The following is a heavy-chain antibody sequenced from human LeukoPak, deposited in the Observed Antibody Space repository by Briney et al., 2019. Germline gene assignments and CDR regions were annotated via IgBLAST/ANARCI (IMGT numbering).Heavy chain of an antibody. CDR1: GFTVSSNY. D-gene: IGHD3-22*01. Sequence: GGSLRLSCAASGFTVSSNYMNWVRQAPGKGLEWVSLIYSGSSTNYADSVKGRFTISRDSSKNTLYLQMNSLRVEDTAVYYCAKGPRPGSSGYPNLDHWGQGTLVTVSS. V-gene: IGHV3-53*01. CDR2: IYSGSST. J-gene: IGHJ4*02. CDR3: AKGPRPGSSGYPNLDH.